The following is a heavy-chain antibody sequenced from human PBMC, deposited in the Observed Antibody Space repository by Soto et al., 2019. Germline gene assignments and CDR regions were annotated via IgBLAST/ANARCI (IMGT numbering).Heavy chain of an antibody. Sequence: ASVKVSCKASGGTFSSYAISWVRQAPGQGLEWMGGIIPIFGTANYAQKFQGRVTITADESTSTAYMELSSLRSEDTAVYYCARDPRSSFQINYYGMDVWGQGTTVTVSS. CDR2: IIPIFGTA. V-gene: IGHV1-69*13. CDR1: GGTFSSYA. J-gene: IGHJ6*02. CDR3: ARDPRSSFQINYYGMDV. D-gene: IGHD6-6*01.